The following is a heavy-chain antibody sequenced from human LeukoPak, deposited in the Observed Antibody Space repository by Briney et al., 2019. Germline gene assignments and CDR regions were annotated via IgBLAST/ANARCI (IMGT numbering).Heavy chain of an antibody. D-gene: IGHD3-3*01. V-gene: IGHV4-59*01. CDR3: ARSESGYPNYYCYGMDV. CDR1: GGSISSYY. Sequence: SETLSLTCTVSGGSISSYYWSWIRQPPGKGLEWIGYIYYSGSTNYNPSLKSRVTISVDTSKNQFSLKLSSVTAADTAVYYCARSESGYPNYYCYGMDVWGQGTTVTVSS. J-gene: IGHJ6*02. CDR2: IYYSGST.